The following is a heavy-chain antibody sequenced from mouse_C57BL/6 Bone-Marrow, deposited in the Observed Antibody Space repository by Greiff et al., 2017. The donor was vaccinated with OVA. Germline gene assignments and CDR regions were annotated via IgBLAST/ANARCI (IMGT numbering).Heavy chain of an antibody. V-gene: IGHV1-52*01. CDR2: IDPSDSET. CDR1: GYTFTSYW. J-gene: IGHJ1*03. D-gene: IGHD2-1*01. CDR3: ASYGNWYFDV. Sequence: QVQLKQPGAELVRPGSSVKLSCKASGYTFTSYWMHWVKQRPIQGLEWFGNIDPSDSETHYNQKFKDKATLTVDKSSSTAYMQLSSLTSEDSAVYYCASYGNWYFDVWGTGTTVTVSS.